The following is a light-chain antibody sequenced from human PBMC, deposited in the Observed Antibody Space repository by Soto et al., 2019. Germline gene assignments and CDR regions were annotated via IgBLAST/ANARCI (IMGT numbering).Light chain of an antibody. CDR3: CSYAGSLHTV. J-gene: IGLJ3*02. V-gene: IGLV2-11*01. CDR2: DVS. CDR1: SSDVGGYNY. Sequence: SALTQPRSVSGSPGQSVTISCTGTSSDVGGYNYVSWYQQHPGKAPKLMIYDVSKRPSGVPDRFSGSKSGNTASLTISGLQAEDEADYYCCSYAGSLHTVFGGGTKLTVL.